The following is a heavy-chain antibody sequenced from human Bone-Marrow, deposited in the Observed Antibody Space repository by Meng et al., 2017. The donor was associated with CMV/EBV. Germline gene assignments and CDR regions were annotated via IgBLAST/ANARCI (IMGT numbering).Heavy chain of an antibody. D-gene: IGHD3-3*01. CDR2: ISGSGGST. J-gene: IGHJ4*02. CDR3: SKGPIFGEPIDY. Sequence: GESLKISCAAAGFTVSSNYMSWVRQAPGKGLEWVSAISGSGGSTYYADSVKGRFTISRDNSKNTLYLHMNSLRAEDTAEYYCSKGPIFGEPIDYWGQGTLVTVSS. CDR1: GFTVSSNY. V-gene: IGHV3-23*01.